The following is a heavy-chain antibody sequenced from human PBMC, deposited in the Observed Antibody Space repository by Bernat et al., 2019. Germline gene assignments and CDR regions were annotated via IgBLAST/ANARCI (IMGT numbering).Heavy chain of an antibody. CDR2: ISSSSSTI. CDR1: GFTFSSYS. J-gene: IGHJ3*02. D-gene: IGHD1-26*01. CDR3: VRDSAIVEATSWAFDI. V-gene: IGHV3-48*01. Sequence: EVQLVESGGGLVQPGGSLRLSCAASGFTFSSYSMNWVRQAPGKGLEWVSYISSSSSTIYYAGSVKGRFTISRDNAKNSLYMQMNSLRTEETAVDYCVRDSAIVEATSWAFDIWGQGTMVTVSS.